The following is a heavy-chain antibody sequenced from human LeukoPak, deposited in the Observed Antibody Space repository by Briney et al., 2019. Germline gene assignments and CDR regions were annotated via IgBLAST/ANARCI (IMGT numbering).Heavy chain of an antibody. CDR1: GYTFTGYY. J-gene: IGHJ4*02. Sequence: ASVKVPCKASGYTFTGYYMHWVRQAPGQGLEWMGWINPNSGGTNYAQKFQGRVTMTRDTSISTAYMELSRLRSDDTAVYYCARFDQVSETAGGYWGQGTLVTVSS. V-gene: IGHV1-2*02. CDR3: ARFDQVSETAGGY. D-gene: IGHD5/OR15-5a*01. CDR2: INPNSGGT.